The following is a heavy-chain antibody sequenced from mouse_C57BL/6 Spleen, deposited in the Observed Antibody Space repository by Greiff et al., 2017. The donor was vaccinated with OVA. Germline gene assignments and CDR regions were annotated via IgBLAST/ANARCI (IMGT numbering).Heavy chain of an antibody. D-gene: IGHD2-4*01. CDR2: ISSGGDYI. CDR3: TRDDYDHWFAY. CDR1: GFTFSSYA. V-gene: IGHV5-9-1*02. Sequence: EVKVEESGAGLVKPGGSLKLSCAASGFTFSSYAMSWVRQTPEKRLEWVAYISSGGDYIYYADTVKGRFTISRDNARNTLYLQMSSLKSEDTAMYYGTRDDYDHWFAYWGQGTLVTVSA. J-gene: IGHJ3*01.